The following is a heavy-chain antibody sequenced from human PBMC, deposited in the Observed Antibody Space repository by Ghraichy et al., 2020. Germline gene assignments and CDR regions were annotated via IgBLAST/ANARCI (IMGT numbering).Heavy chain of an antibody. J-gene: IGHJ6*02. CDR3: ARGGMGSGWYRLKFSYYYGTDV. Sequence: GGSLRLSCAASGFTFSSYDMHWVRQATGKGLEWVSAIGTAGDTYYPGSVKGRFTISRENAKNSLYLQMNSLRAGDTAVYYCARGGMGSGWYRLKFSYYYGTDVWGQWTTVTVSS. CDR2: IGTAGDT. D-gene: IGHD6-19*01. CDR1: GFTFSSYD. V-gene: IGHV3-13*01.